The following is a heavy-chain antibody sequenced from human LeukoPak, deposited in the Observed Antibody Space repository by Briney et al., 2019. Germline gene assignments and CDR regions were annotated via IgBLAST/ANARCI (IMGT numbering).Heavy chain of an antibody. J-gene: IGHJ4*02. V-gene: IGHV4-34*01. D-gene: IGHD5-18*01. CDR2: INHSGGT. CDR1: GGSFSGYY. CDR3: ARGVRGQLWLHIPIN. Sequence: SETLSLTCAVYGGSFSGYYWSWIRQPPGKGLEWIVEINHSGGTNYNPSLKSRVTISVDTSKNQFSLKLSSVTAADTAVYYCARGVRGQLWLHIPINWGQGTLVTVSS.